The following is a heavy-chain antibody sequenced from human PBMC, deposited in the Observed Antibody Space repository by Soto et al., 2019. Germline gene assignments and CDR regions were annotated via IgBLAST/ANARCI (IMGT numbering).Heavy chain of an antibody. V-gene: IGHV4-4*02. J-gene: IGHJ4*02. CDR3: AGTAGYTYGIDY. D-gene: IGHD5-18*01. Sequence: QVQLQESGPGLVKPSGTLSLTCAVSGGSISSSKWWTWVRLPPGKGLEWIGEIYHSGSINYNPSLKCRVIISVDKSKHQFSLKLSSLTAADTAVYFCAGTAGYTYGIDYWGQGTLVTVSS. CDR1: GGSISSSKW. CDR2: IYHSGSI.